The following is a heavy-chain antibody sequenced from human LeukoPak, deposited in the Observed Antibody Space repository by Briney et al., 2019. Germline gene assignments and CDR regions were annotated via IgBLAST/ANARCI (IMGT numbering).Heavy chain of an antibody. V-gene: IGHV4-61*05. CDR3: ARGFYYGSGSHLDY. J-gene: IGHJ4*02. CDR2: IYYSGST. Sequence: PSQTLSLTCTVSGGSISSSSYYWGWIRQPPGKGLEWIGYIYYSGSTNYNPSLKSRVTISVDTSKNQFSLKLSSVTAADTAVYYCARGFYYGSGSHLDYWGQGTLVTVSS. D-gene: IGHD3-10*01. CDR1: GGSISSSSYY.